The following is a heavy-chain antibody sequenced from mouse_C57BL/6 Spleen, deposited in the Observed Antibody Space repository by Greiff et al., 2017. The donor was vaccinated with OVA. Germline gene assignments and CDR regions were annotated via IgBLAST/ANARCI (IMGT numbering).Heavy chain of an antibody. V-gene: IGHV2-6-1*01. CDR2: IWSDGST. CDR1: GFSLTSYG. J-gene: IGHJ3*01. D-gene: IGHD3-2*02. Sequence: VQLQQSGPGLVAPSQSLSITCTVSGFSLTSYGVHWVRQPPGKGLEWLVVIWSDGSTTYNSALKSRLSISKDNSKSQVFLKMNRLQTDDTAMYYCARHEGTAQATWFAYWGQGTLVTVSA. CDR3: ARHEGTAQATWFAY.